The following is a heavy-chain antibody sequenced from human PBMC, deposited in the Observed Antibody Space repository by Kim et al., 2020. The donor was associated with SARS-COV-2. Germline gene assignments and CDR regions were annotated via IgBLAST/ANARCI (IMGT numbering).Heavy chain of an antibody. D-gene: IGHD3-10*01. J-gene: IGHJ6*02. Sequence: SETLSLTCTVSGGSISSSSYYWGWIRQPPGKGLEWIGSIYYSGSTYYNPSLKSRVTISVDTSKNQFSLKLSSVTAADTAVYYCARLYYYGSESYFGDHYGMDVWGQGTTVTVSS. CDR2: IYYSGST. CDR1: GGSISSSSYY. V-gene: IGHV4-39*01. CDR3: ARLYYYGSESYFGDHYGMDV.